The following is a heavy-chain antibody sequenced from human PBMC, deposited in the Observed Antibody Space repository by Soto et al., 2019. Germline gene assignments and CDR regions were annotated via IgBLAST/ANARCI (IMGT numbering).Heavy chain of an antibody. V-gene: IGHV1-69*13. CDR1: GGTFSSYS. Sequence: ASVKGSCKASGGTFSSYSISWGRQAPGQGLECMGGIIPIFGTANYAQKFQGRVTITADESTSTAYMELSSLRSEDTAVYYCARDLPRHWFDPWGQGTLVTVSS. J-gene: IGHJ5*02. CDR2: IIPIFGTA. CDR3: ARDLPRHWFDP.